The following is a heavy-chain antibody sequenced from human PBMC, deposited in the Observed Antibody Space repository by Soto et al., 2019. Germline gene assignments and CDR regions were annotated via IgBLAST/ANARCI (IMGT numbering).Heavy chain of an antibody. J-gene: IGHJ4*02. CDR2: ISWNSGSI. CDR1: GFTFDDYA. Sequence: GGSLRLPCAASGFTFDDYAMHWVRQAPGKGLEWVSGISWNSGSIGYADSVKGRFTISRDNAKNSLYLQMNSLRAEDTALYYCAKDLTGTYSILDYWGQGTLVTVSS. D-gene: IGHD1-7*01. V-gene: IGHV3-9*01. CDR3: AKDLTGTYSILDY.